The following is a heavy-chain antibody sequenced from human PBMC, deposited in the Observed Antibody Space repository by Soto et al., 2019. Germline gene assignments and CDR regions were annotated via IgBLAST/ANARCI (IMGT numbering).Heavy chain of an antibody. CDR3: ARPGSGYDVLTGRYFYYYHAMDV. CDR1: GFIFNTYA. CDR2: ISYDGNNK. J-gene: IGHJ6*02. Sequence: ESGGGVVQPGRSLRLSCAASGFIFNTYAMHWVRQAPGKGLEWVAVISYDGNNKNYADSVKGRFTISRDDSTDTLHLQMNSLRVEDTAVYFCARPGSGYDVLTGRYFYYYHAMDVWGQGTTVTVSS. V-gene: IGHV3-30-3*01. D-gene: IGHD3-9*01.